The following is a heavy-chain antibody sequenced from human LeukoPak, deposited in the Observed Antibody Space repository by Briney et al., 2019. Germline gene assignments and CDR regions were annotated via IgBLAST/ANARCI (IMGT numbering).Heavy chain of an antibody. D-gene: IGHD3-10*01. Sequence: GGSLRHSCAASGFTVSRNYMSWVRQAPGKGLEWVSVIYSGGSTYYADSVKGRFTISRDNSKNTLYLQMNSLRAEDTAVYYCARHYGSFFDYWGQGTLVTVSS. CDR2: IYSGGST. CDR1: GFTVSRNY. V-gene: IGHV3-66*04. J-gene: IGHJ4*02. CDR3: ARHYGSFFDY.